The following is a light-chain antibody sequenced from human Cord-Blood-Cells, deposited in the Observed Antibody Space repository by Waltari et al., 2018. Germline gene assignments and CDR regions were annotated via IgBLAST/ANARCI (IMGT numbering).Light chain of an antibody. CDR3: QQSYSTPLT. CDR2: AAS. Sequence: IQLTKSPSSLSASVGETLTITCRASQSISSYVNWYQQTPGNAPKLLIYAASSLHSGVPSRFSCSGSGTDFTLTISSLQPEDFATYYCQQSYSTPLTFGGGTKVEIK. V-gene: IGKV1-39*01. CDR1: QSISSY. J-gene: IGKJ4*01.